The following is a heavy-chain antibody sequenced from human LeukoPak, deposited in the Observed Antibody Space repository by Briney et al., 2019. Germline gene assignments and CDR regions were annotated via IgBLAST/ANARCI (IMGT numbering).Heavy chain of an antibody. J-gene: IGHJ4*02. V-gene: IGHV1-69*13. CDR1: GGTFSSYA. CDR2: IIPIFGTA. CDR3: ARFLGPLVAADSSGYYYLNLDY. D-gene: IGHD3-22*01. Sequence: SVKVSCKASGGTFSSYAISWVRQAPGQGLEWMGGIIPIFGTANYAQKFQGRVTITADESTSTAYMELSSLRSEDTAVYYCARFLGPLVAADSSGYYYLNLDYWGQGTLVTVSS.